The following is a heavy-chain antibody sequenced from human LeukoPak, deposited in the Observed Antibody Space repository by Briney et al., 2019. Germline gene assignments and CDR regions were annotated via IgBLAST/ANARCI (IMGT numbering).Heavy chain of an antibody. Sequence: TGGSLRLSCAASGFTFSTYAMHWVRQAPGKGLEWVAVKYYADSVKGRFTISRDNSKNTLYLQMNSLRAEDTAVYYCARETFVYDSSGGEYFQHWGQSTLVTVSS. CDR1: GFTFSTYA. CDR2: K. CDR3: ARETFVYDSSGGEYFQH. D-gene: IGHD3-22*01. J-gene: IGHJ1*01. V-gene: IGHV3-30*04.